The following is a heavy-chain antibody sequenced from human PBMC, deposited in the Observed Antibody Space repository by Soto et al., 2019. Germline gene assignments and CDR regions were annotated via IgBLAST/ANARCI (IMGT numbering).Heavy chain of an antibody. Sequence: GGSLRLSCAASGFTFSSYSMNWVRQAPGKGLEWVSYISSSSSTIYYADSVKGRFTISRDNAKNSLYLQMNSLRAEDTAVYYCVGVLWFRDRTDAFYIWGQRTNVTVSS. CDR1: GFTFSSYS. D-gene: IGHD3-10*01. J-gene: IGHJ3*02. V-gene: IGHV3-48*01. CDR2: ISSSSSTI. CDR3: VGVLWFRDRTDAFYI.